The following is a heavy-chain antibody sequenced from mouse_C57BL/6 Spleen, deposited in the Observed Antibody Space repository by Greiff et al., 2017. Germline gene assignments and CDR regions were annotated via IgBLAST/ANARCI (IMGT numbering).Heavy chain of an antibody. CDR3: ARNYDDGYYVAMDY. CDR1: GFSLTSYG. D-gene: IGHD2-3*01. CDR2: IWSGGST. Sequence: QVQLQQSGPGLVQPSQSLSITCTVSGFSLTSYGVHWVRQSPGKGLEWLGVIWSGGSTDYNAAFISSLSISKDNSKSQVFFKMNSLQADDTAIYYWARNYDDGYYVAMDYWGQGTSGTVSS. J-gene: IGHJ4*01. V-gene: IGHV2-2*01.